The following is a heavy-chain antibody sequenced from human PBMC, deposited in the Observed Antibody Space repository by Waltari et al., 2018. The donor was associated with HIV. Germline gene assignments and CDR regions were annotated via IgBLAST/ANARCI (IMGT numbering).Heavy chain of an antibody. Sequence: EVLLVESGGGLVQPGGSLRLSCAVSGLTFSESWMTWVRQAPGKGLQWLANIKQDGSEMHYVESVRGRFTISRDNVKNSVYLQMYSLRADDTAVYYCAGNDYIYHALHYWGQGTPVTVSS. CDR1: GLTFSESW. D-gene: IGHD4-4*01. J-gene: IGHJ4*02. CDR3: AGNDYIYHALHY. CDR2: IKQDGSEM. V-gene: IGHV3-7*03.